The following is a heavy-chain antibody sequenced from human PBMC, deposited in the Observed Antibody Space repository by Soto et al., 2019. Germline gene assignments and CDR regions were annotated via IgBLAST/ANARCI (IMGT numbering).Heavy chain of an antibody. CDR1: GDSIRSYY. Sequence: SETLSLTCSVSGDSIRSYYWTWIRQPPGKGLQWIGYVFHTGNTNYNPSLKSRVTISEDASKNQVSLRLTSVTTADTAVYYCARDLRIAAAGTFGYWGQGTLVTVSS. D-gene: IGHD6-13*01. CDR2: VFHTGNT. V-gene: IGHV4-59*01. CDR3: ARDLRIAAAGTFGY. J-gene: IGHJ4*02.